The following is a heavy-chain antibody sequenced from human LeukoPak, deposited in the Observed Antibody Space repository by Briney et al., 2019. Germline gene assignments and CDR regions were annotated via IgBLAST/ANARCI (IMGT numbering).Heavy chain of an antibody. Sequence: ASVNVSCKASGGTFSSYAISWVRQAPGQGLEWMGGIIPIFGTANYAQKFQGRVTITADESTSTAYMELSSLRSEDTAVYYCARMRTYYYDSSDYPTWGQGTLVTVSS. J-gene: IGHJ5*02. CDR2: IIPIFGTA. V-gene: IGHV1-69*01. CDR1: GGTFSSYA. D-gene: IGHD3-22*01. CDR3: ARMRTYYYDSSDYPT.